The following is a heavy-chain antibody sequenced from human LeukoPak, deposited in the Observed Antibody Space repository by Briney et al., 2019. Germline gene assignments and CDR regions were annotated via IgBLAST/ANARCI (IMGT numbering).Heavy chain of an antibody. CDR2: IYTSGST. D-gene: IGHD5-12*01. CDR3: ARDGFPSVAPVVADDYAFDI. Sequence: SETLSLTCTVSGGSISSGSYYWSWIRQPAGKGLEWIGRIYTSGSTNYNPSLKSRVTISVDTSKNQFSLKLSSVTDADTAVYYCARDGFPSVAPVVADDYAFDIWGQGTMVTVSS. J-gene: IGHJ3*02. V-gene: IGHV4-61*02. CDR1: GGSISSGSYY.